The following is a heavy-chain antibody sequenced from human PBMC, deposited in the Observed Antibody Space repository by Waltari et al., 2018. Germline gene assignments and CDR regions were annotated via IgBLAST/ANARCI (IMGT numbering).Heavy chain of an antibody. J-gene: IGHJ4*02. V-gene: IGHV3-7*01. CDR2: INEDGSEK. CDR1: GLTFSRFW. CDR3: ASGGHVDY. Sequence: EVQLVASGGGLVQPGGSLRLSCAASGLTFSRFWMTWVRQAPGKGLEWVANINEDGSEKHYVDSVKGRFTISRDNAKNSLFLQMNSLRADDTAVYYCASGGHVDYCGQGTLVTVSS.